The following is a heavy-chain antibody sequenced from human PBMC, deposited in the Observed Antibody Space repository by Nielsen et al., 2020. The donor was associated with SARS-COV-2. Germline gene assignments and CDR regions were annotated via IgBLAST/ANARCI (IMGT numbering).Heavy chain of an antibody. D-gene: IGHD3-10*01. CDR2: IWYDGSNK. V-gene: IGHV3-30*02. J-gene: IGHJ6*02. CDR3: AKEGFGELFYGYYYGMDV. CDR1: GFTFSSYA. Sequence: GESLKISCAASGFTFSSYAMHWVRQAPGKGLEWVAVIWYDGSNKYYADSVKGRFTISRDNSKNTLYLQMNSLRAEDTAVYYCAKEGFGELFYGYYYGMDVWGQGTTVTVSS.